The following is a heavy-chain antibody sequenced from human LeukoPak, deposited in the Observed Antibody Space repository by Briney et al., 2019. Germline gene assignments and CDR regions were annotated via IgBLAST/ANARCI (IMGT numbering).Heavy chain of an antibody. Sequence: PSQTLSLTCTVSGGSISSGSYYWTWLRQPAGKGREWIGRIYTSGSTNYNPSVKSRVTISVDKSKNQFSLKLSSVTAADTAVYYCARAPVDWVGESAYYFDYWGQGTLVTVSS. D-gene: IGHD3-10*01. CDR1: GGSISSGSYY. V-gene: IGHV4-61*02. CDR2: IYTSGST. J-gene: IGHJ4*02. CDR3: ARAPVDWVGESAYYFDY.